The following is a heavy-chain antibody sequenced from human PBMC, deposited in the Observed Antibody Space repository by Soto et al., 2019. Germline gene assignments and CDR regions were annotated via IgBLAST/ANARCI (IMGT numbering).Heavy chain of an antibody. CDR2: VHISGHS. V-gene: IGHV4-4*02. CDR1: GGSVRAPDW. D-gene: IGHD6-25*01. CDR3: SRVRQGCSASICYFDP. Sequence: PSETLSLTCTLSGGSVRAPDWWNWVRQSPDKGLEWIAEVHISGHSNYNPSLRSRVSVSIDSSKNQFYLNLNSVTAADTAIYYYSRVRQGCSASICYFDPWGQGTQVTVSS. J-gene: IGHJ5*01.